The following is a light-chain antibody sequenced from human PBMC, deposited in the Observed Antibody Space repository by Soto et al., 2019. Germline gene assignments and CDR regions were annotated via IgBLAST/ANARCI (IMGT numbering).Light chain of an antibody. CDR1: QSVSSN. V-gene: IGKV3-15*01. Sequence: EIVMTQSPATLSVSPGERTTLSCRASQSVSSNLAWYQQKPGQAPRLLIYGASTRATGSSARFSGSGSETEFTLTISSLQSEDFAVYYCQQYNDWPQTFGQGTKLEIK. CDR2: GAS. CDR3: QQYNDWPQT. J-gene: IGKJ2*01.